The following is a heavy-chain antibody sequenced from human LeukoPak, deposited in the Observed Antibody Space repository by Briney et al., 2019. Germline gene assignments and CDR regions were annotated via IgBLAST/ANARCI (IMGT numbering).Heavy chain of an antibody. CDR3: ARRRIQLLPIGPNYFDY. CDR1: GHSISSGYH. CDR2: IYHSVST. J-gene: IGHJ4*02. D-gene: IGHD5-18*01. Sequence: SETLSLTCAVSGHSISSGYHWGWVRQPPGKGLVGMGSIYHSVSTFYNPLLQSRVTISVETSKNQYSPKLRYATAAVTPAYYFARRRIQLLPIGPNYFDYWGQGTLVTVSS. V-gene: IGHV4-38-2*01.